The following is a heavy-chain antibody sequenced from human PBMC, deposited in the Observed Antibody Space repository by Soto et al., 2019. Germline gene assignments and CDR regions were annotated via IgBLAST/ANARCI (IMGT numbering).Heavy chain of an antibody. CDR2: ISYNGSNK. J-gene: IGHJ6*02. V-gene: IGHV3-30-3*01. CDR3: AIDRYGNNGHYRGYYYGMDV. Sequence: GGPLRLSCVASGFNFSSYAMHWVRQAPGKGLEWVAVISYNGSNKYYADSVKGRFTISRDHSKNTLYLQMNSLRAEDTAVYYCAIDRYGNNGHYRGYYYGMDVWGQGTPVTVPS. D-gene: IGHD3-22*01. CDR1: GFNFSSYA.